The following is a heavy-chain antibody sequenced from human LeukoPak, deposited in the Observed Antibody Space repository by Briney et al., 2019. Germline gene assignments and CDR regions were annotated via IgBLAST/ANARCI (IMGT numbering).Heavy chain of an antibody. V-gene: IGHV3-9*01. CDR1: GFTFDDYA. J-gene: IGHJ4*02. CDR3: ALEGYYYDSSGYLGY. D-gene: IGHD3-22*01. Sequence: GGSLRLSCAASGFTFDDYAMHWVRQAPGKGLEWVSGISWNSGSIGYADSVKGRFTISRDNAKNSLYLQMNSLRAEDTALCYCALEGYYYDSSGYLGYWGQGTLVTVSS. CDR2: ISWNSGSI.